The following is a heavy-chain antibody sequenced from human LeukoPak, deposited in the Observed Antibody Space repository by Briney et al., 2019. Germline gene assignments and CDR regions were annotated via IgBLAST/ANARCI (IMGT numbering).Heavy chain of an antibody. CDR3: AKIMGPRDYDGNFDY. CDR1: GFTFSSYE. J-gene: IGHJ4*02. Sequence: GGSLRLSCAASGFTFSSYEMNWVRQAPGKGLEWVSYISSSGSTIYYADSVKGRFTISRDNSKNTLYLQMNSLRAEDTAVYYCAKIMGPRDYDGNFDYWGQGTLVTVSS. D-gene: IGHD3-22*01. V-gene: IGHV3-48*03. CDR2: ISSSGSTI.